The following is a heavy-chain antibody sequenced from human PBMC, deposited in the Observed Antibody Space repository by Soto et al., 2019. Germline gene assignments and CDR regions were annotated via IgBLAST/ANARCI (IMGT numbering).Heavy chain of an antibody. CDR2: ISDSGGSP. CDR3: AQDSGAEVVTYFDF. V-gene: IGHV3-23*01. D-gene: IGHD3-22*01. J-gene: IGHJ4*02. CDR1: GFTFSTYA. Sequence: EVQLLESGGGLVQPGGSLRLSCAVSGFTFSTYAMSWVRQAPGKGLEWVSVISDSGGSPYYADSVKGRFTISRDNSKNTLYLQMNSLRAEDTAVYYCAQDSGAEVVTYFDFWGQGTLVTVSS.